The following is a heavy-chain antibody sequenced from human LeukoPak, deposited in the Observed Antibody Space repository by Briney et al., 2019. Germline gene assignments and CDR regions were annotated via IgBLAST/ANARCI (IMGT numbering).Heavy chain of an antibody. CDR3: AKHDEFLPFDH. CDR2: IYYSGST. V-gene: IGHV4-39*01. Sequence: PSETLSLTCTVSGGSISSSSYYWGWIRQPPGTGLEWIGSIYYSGSTYYNPSLKSRVTISVDTSKNQFSLKLSPLTAADTAVYSFAKHDEFLPFDHWGQGTLVTVSS. CDR1: GGSISSSSYY. J-gene: IGHJ4*01. D-gene: IGHD3-3*01.